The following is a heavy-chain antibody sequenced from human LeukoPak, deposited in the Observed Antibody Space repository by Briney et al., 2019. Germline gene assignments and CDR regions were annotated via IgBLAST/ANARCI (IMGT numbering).Heavy chain of an antibody. D-gene: IGHD3-3*01. CDR1: GGSIRSYY. J-gene: IGHJ4*02. V-gene: IGHV4-59*01. CDR3: ARSYDTNFDY. Sequence: KPSETLSLTCTVSGGSIRSYYWSWIRQPPGKGLEWIGYIYFSGSTSYNPSLKGRVTISVDRSKNQFSLKLSSVAAADTAVYYCARSYDTNFDYWGQGTLVTVSS. CDR2: IYFSGST.